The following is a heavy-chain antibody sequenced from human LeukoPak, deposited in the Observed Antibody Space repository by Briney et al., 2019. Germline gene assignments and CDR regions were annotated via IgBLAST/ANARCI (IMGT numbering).Heavy chain of an antibody. D-gene: IGHD3-9*01. CDR1: GYSFTSYW. CDR3: ARLSYYDILTGYFFQH. V-gene: IGHV5-51*01. Sequence: GESLKISCKGSGYSFTSYWIGWVRQMPGKGLEWMGIIYPGDSDTRYSPSFQGQVTTSADKSISTAYLQWSSLKASDTAMYYCARLSYYDILTGYFFQHWGQGTLVTVSS. CDR2: IYPGDSDT. J-gene: IGHJ1*01.